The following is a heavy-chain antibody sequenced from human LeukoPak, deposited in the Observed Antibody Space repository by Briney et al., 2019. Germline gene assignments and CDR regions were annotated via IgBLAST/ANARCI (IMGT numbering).Heavy chain of an antibody. CDR3: ARDSSSFDFWSGYYDPFGY. Sequence: SETLSLTCAVYGGSFSGYYWSWIRQPPGKGLEWIGEINHSGSTNYNPSLKSRVTISVDTSKNQFSLKLSSVTAEDTAVYYCARDSSSFDFWSGYYDPFGYWGQGTLVTVSS. CDR1: GGSFSGYY. D-gene: IGHD3-3*01. V-gene: IGHV4-34*01. J-gene: IGHJ4*02. CDR2: INHSGST.